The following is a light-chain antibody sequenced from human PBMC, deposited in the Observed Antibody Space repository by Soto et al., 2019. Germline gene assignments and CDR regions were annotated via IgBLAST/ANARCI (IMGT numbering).Light chain of an antibody. Sequence: EIVLTQSPATLSLSPGERATLSCRASQSVCSYLAWYQQKPGQAPRLLIYDASNRATGIPARFSGSGSGADFTLTISSLEPEDFALYYCQQRSNSPLTFGGGTKVDIK. J-gene: IGKJ4*01. CDR2: DAS. CDR1: QSVCSY. V-gene: IGKV3-11*01. CDR3: QQRSNSPLT.